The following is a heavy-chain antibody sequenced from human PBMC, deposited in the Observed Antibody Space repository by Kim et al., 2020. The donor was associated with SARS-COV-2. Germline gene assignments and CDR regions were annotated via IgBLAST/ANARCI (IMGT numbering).Heavy chain of an antibody. V-gene: IGHV4-31*03. CDR2: IYYSGST. CDR1: GGSISSGGYY. J-gene: IGHJ3*02. Sequence: SETLSPTCTVSGGSISSGGYYWSWIRQHPGKGLEWIGYIYYSGSTYYNPSLKSRVTISVDTSKNQFSLKLSSVTAADTAVYYCARDRAIWYYYDSSGYLNAFDIWGQGTMVTVSS. CDR3: ARDRAIWYYYDSSGYLNAFDI. D-gene: IGHD3-22*01.